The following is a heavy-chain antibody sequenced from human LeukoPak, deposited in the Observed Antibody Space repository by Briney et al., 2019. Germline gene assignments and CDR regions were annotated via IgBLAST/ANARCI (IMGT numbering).Heavy chain of an antibody. Sequence: PGGSLRLSCAASGFTFSSYAMSWVRQAPGKGLEWVAVIWSDGSNRFYAGSVKGRFTISRDNSQNTVFLQMNSLRVEDTAMYYCARDAQRGFDYSNSLEYWGHGTLVTVSS. CDR3: ARDAQRGFDYSNSLEY. D-gene: IGHD4-11*01. CDR2: IWSDGSNR. V-gene: IGHV3-33*08. CDR1: GFTFSSYA. J-gene: IGHJ4*01.